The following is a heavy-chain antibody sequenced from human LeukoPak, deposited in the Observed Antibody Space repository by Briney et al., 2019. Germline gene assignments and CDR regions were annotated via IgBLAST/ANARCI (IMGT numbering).Heavy chain of an antibody. V-gene: IGHV3-7*03. J-gene: IGHJ4*02. CDR2: IRQDGNEK. CDR3: AKEEYYYDSSGPTA. CDR1: GFTFSRNW. Sequence: GGSLRLSCEASGFTFSRNWMTWVRQAPGKGLEWVANIRQDGNEKYYVDSVKGRFTISRDNAKSSLYLQMNSLRAEDTAVYYCAKEEYYYDSSGPTAGGQGTLVTVSS. D-gene: IGHD3-22*01.